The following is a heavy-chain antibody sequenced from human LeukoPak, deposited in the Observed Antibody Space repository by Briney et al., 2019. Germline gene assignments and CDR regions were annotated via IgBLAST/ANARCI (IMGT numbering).Heavy chain of an antibody. V-gene: IGHV4-59*12. CDR1: GGSITNYY. D-gene: IGHD6-13*01. J-gene: IGHJ6*02. CDR2: IYNTGRT. CDR3: ARGGSGEQQLVSPHYYYYGMDV. Sequence: SETLSLTCSVSGGSITNYYWSWIRQSPGKGLEWIGFIYNTGRTNYNPSLQSRVTMSIDTSKNQFSLKLSSVTAADTAVYYCARGGSGEQQLVSPHYYYYGMDVWGQGTTVTVSS.